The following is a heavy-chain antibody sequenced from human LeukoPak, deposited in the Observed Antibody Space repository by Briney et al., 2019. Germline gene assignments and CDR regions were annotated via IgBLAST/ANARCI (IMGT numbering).Heavy chain of an antibody. CDR1: GFTFSSYA. CDR2: ISGSGGST. J-gene: IGHJ1*01. V-gene: IGHV3-23*01. D-gene: IGHD1-26*01. CDR3: AKDPYSGSYHEYFQH. Sequence: PGGSLRLSCAASGFTFSSYAMSWVRQAPGKGLEWVSAISGSGGSTYYADSVKGRFTISRDNSKNTLYLQMNSLRAEDTAVYYCAKDPYSGSYHEYFQHWGQGTLVTVSS.